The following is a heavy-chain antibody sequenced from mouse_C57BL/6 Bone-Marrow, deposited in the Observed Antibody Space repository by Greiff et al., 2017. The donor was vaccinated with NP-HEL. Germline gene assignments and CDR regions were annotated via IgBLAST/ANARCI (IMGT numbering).Heavy chain of an antibody. CDR1: GFTFSDYG. V-gene: IGHV5-15*01. CDR3: ARQDGAWFAY. Sequence: EVQRVESGGGLVQPGGSLKLSCAASGFTFSDYGMAWVRQAPRKGPEWVAFISNLAYSIYYADTVTGRFTISRENAKNTLYLEMSSLRSEDTAMYYCARQDGAWFAYWGQGTLVTVSA. J-gene: IGHJ3*01. CDR2: ISNLAYSI.